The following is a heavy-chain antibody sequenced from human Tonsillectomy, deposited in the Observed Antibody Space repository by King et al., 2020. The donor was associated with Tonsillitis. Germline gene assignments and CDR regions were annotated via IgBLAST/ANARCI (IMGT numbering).Heavy chain of an antibody. CDR3: ARVKRTTWGTNNYGMDV. CDR2: VDHDGSQK. D-gene: IGHD2/OR15-2a*01. Sequence: VQLVESGGGLVQPGGSLRLSFAASGFTFTTYWMTWVRQPPGKGLEWVANVDHDGSQKYYVDSVSGRFTISRDNAKNSLNLQMNSLRVEDTAVYFCARVKRTTWGTNNYGMDVWGQGTTVTVSS. CDR1: GFTFTTYW. V-gene: IGHV3-7*04. J-gene: IGHJ6*02.